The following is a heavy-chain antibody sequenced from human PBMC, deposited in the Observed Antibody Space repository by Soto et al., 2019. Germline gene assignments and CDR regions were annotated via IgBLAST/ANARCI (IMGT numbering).Heavy chain of an antibody. CDR3: ARDNLRTVTTIDF. Sequence: EVQLVESGGGLVQPGGSLRLSCAASGFTFSDYSMNWVRQAPGKGLEWVSNIRSSSSDTYYADSVKGRFTIFRDNAKNSLYLQMNSLRDEDTAVYYCARDNLRTVTTIDFWGLGTLVTVSS. CDR1: GFTFSDYS. CDR2: IRSSSSDT. D-gene: IGHD4-17*01. J-gene: IGHJ4*02. V-gene: IGHV3-48*02.